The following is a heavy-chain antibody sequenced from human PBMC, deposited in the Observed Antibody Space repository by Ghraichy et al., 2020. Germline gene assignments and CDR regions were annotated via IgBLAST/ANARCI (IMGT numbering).Heavy chain of an antibody. V-gene: IGHV4-59*01. CDR3: ARGIGGSDAFDI. CDR1: GGSISSYY. D-gene: IGHD4-23*01. Sequence: SETLSLTCTVSGGSISSYYWSWIRQPPGKGLEWIGYIYYSGSTNYNPSLKSRVTISVDTSKNQFSLKLCSVTAADTAVYYCARGIGGSDAFDIWGQGTMVTVSS. CDR2: IYYSGST. J-gene: IGHJ3*02.